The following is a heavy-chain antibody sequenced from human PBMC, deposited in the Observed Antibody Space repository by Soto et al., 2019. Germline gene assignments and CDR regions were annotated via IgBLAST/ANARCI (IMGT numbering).Heavy chain of an antibody. Sequence: ASVKGSCKASGGTFSSYTISWVRQAPGQGLEWMGWINAYNGNTNYAQKLQGRVTMTTDTSTSTAYMELRSLRSDDTAVYYCARDVGYGLIDYWGQGTLVTVSS. V-gene: IGHV1-18*01. D-gene: IGHD5-18*01. CDR1: GGTFSSYT. J-gene: IGHJ4*02. CDR3: ARDVGYGLIDY. CDR2: INAYNGNT.